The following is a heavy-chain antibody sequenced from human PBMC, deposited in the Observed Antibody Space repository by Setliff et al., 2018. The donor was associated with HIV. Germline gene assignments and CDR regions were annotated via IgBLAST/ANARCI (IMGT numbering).Heavy chain of an antibody. CDR1: GFTFSSYG. D-gene: IGHD6-13*01. CDR3: ARWKTPSSPNYGMDV. V-gene: IGHV3-33*01. CDR2: IWYDGSNK. J-gene: IGHJ6*02. Sequence: GGSLRLSCAASGFTFSSYGMHWVRQAPGKGLEWVAVIWYDGSNKYYADSVKGRFTISRDNSKTTLYLQMNSLRAEDTAVYYCARWKTPSSPNYGMDVWGQGTTVTVSS.